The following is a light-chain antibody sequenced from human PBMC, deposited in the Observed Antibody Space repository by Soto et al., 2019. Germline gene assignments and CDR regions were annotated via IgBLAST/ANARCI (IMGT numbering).Light chain of an antibody. CDR2: LNSDGSH. CDR1: SGHSSYA. V-gene: IGLV4-69*02. Sequence: QAVVTQSPSASASLGASVKLTCTLSSGHSSYAIAWHQQQPEKGPRYLMRLNSDGSHFKGDGIPDRFSGSSSGAERYLTISSLQSEDEADYYCQTWNTGIQVFGGGTKLTVL. J-gene: IGLJ2*01. CDR3: QTWNTGIQV.